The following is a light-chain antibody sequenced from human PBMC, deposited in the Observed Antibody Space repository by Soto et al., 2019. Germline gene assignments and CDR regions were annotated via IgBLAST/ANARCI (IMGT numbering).Light chain of an antibody. J-gene: IGLJ1*01. Sequence: QPVVTQGPSLTVSPVGTVTLTCGSGTGAVTSGHYPYWFQQKPGQAPRTLIYDPSNKHSWTPARFSGSLLGGNAALTLAGGQPEDEAEYYGLRSYSGDRPYVFGTRTKDTDL. CDR3: LRSYSGDRPYV. CDR1: TGAVTSGHY. CDR2: DPS. V-gene: IGLV7-46*01.